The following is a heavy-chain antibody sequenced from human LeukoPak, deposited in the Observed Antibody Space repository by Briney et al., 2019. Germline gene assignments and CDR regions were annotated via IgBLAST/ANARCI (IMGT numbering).Heavy chain of an antibody. CDR2: IYYSGST. Sequence: PSETLSLACTVSGGSISSGGYYWSWIRQHPGKGLEWIGYIYYSGSTYYNPSLKSRVTIPVDTSKNQFSLKLSSVTAADTAVYYCAGANYGSGSYYPNLFDYWGQGTLVTVSS. CDR1: GGSISSGGYY. J-gene: IGHJ4*02. CDR3: AGANYGSGSYYPNLFDY. V-gene: IGHV4-31*03. D-gene: IGHD3-10*01.